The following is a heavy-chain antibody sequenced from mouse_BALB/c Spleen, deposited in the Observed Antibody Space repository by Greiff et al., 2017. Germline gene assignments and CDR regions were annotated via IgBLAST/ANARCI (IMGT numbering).Heavy chain of an antibody. J-gene: IGHJ2*01. CDR3: ARHVDGFLDY. CDR2: ISSGGSYT. D-gene: IGHD2-3*01. CDR1: GFTFSSYG. V-gene: IGHV5-6*01. Sequence: EVQVVESGGDLVKPGGSLKLSCAASGFTFSSYGMSWVRQTPDKRLEWVATISSGGSYTYYPDSVKGRFTISRDNAKNTLYLQMSSLKSEDTAMYYCARHVDGFLDYWGQGTTLTVSS.